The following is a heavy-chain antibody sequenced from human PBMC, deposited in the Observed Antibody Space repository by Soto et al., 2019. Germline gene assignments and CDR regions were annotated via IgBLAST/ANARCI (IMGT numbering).Heavy chain of an antibody. V-gene: IGHV3-30-3*01. Sequence: RRLSCEASVFTFSSYVMHWVRQAPGKGLEWVALISYDGSNKYYADSVKGRFTISRDNSKKTLYLQMNSLRTEDTAVYSCARAPAREITYYYYGIDVWGQGTSVTVSS. CDR2: ISYDGSNK. D-gene: IGHD3-16*01. J-gene: IGHJ6*02. CDR3: ARAPAREITYYYYGIDV. CDR1: VFTFSSYV.